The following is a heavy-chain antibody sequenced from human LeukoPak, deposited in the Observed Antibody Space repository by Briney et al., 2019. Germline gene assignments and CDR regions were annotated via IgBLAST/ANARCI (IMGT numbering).Heavy chain of an antibody. CDR2: IYYSGST. CDR1: GGSISSSSYY. CDR3: ARRVWSVGATTKGLFDY. D-gene: IGHD1-26*01. Sequence: SETLSLTCTVSGGSISSSSYYWGWIRQPPGKGLEWIGSIYYSGSTYYNPSLKSRVTVSVDTSKNQFSLKLSSVTAADTAVYYCARRVWSVGATTKGLFDYWGQGTLVTVSS. J-gene: IGHJ4*02. V-gene: IGHV4-39*01.